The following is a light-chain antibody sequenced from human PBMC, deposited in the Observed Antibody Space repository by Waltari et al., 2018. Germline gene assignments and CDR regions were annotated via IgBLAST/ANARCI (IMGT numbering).Light chain of an antibody. CDR2: YNN. CDR3: AAWDERLSGPV. V-gene: IGLV1-47*01. Sequence: QSVLTQPPTASEAARKSVTISCSGSSSNIGTYSVSWYQQVPETAPKVLIYYNNRRASGVSDRFSGSKSGTSASLAISGLQTEDEADYYCAAWDERLSGPVFGGGTRLTVL. J-gene: IGLJ2*01. CDR1: SSNIGTYS.